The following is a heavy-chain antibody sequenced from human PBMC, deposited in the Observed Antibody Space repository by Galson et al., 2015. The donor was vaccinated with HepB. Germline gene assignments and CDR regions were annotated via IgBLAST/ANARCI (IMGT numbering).Heavy chain of an antibody. Sequence: SVKVSCKVSGYTLTELSMHWVRQAPGKGLEWMGGFDPEDGETIYAQKFQGRVTMTEDTSTDTAYMELSSLRSEDTAVYYCATGPLFYGSGSYSADYWGQGTLVTVSS. D-gene: IGHD3-10*01. CDR3: ATGPLFYGSGSYSADY. CDR1: GYTLTELS. CDR2: FDPEDGET. V-gene: IGHV1-24*01. J-gene: IGHJ4*02.